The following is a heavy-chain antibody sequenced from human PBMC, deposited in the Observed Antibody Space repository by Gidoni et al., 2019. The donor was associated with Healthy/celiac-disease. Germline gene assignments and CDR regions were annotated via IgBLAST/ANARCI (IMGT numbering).Heavy chain of an antibody. V-gene: IGHV4-4*02. Sequence: QVQLQESGPGLVKPSGTLSLTCAVSGGSISSSNWWSWVRQPPGKGLEWIGEIYHSGSTNYNPSLKSRVTISVDKSKNQFSLKLSSVTAADTAVYYCARVGKTYYDFWSGYYYFDYWGQGTLVTVSS. D-gene: IGHD3-3*01. CDR3: ARVGKTYYDFWSGYYYFDY. J-gene: IGHJ4*02. CDR2: IYHSGST. CDR1: GGSISSSNW.